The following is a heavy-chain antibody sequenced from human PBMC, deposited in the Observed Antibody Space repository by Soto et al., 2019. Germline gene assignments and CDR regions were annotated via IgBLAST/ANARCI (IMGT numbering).Heavy chain of an antibody. V-gene: IGHV4-59*01. CDR2: IYYSGST. J-gene: IGHJ5*02. CDR3: ARTRPTRLRFLEWSAANKNWFDP. Sequence: PSETLSLTCTVSGGSISSYYWSWIRQPPGKGLEWIGYIYYSGSTNYNPSLKSRVTISVDTSKNQFSLKLSSLRSEDTAVYYCARTRPTRLRFLEWSAANKNWFDPWGQGTLVTVSS. CDR1: GGSISSYY. D-gene: IGHD3-3*01.